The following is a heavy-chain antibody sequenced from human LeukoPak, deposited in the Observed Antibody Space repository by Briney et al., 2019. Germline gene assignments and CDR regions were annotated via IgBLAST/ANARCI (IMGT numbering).Heavy chain of an antibody. CDR3: ARGAVAGTTETYYFDY. V-gene: IGHV3-48*01. J-gene: IGHJ4*02. D-gene: IGHD6-19*01. Sequence: GGSLRLSCAASGFSFSRHSMNWVRQAPGKGLEWVSYISSSSSTIYYADSVKGRFTISRGNAKNSLYLQMNSLRAEDTAVYYCARGAVAGTTETYYFDYWGQGTLVTVSS. CDR2: ISSSSSTI. CDR1: GFSFSRHS.